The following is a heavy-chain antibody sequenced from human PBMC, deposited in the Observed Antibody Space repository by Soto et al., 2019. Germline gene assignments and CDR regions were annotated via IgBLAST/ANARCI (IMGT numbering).Heavy chain of an antibody. Sequence: PSETLSLTCTVSGGSISSYYWSWIRQPPGKGLEWIGYIYYSGSTNYNPSLKSRVTISVDTSKNQFSLKLSSVTAADTAVYYCARPHGGSSGWDNRLDPWGQGTLVTVSS. CDR1: GGSISSYY. D-gene: IGHD6-25*01. CDR3: ARPHGGSSGWDNRLDP. J-gene: IGHJ5*02. CDR2: IYYSGST. V-gene: IGHV4-59*01.